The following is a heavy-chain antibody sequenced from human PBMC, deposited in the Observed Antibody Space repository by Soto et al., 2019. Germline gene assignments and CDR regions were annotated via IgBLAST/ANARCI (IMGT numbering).Heavy chain of an antibody. J-gene: IGHJ4*02. Sequence: PGGSLRLFCAASGFTFSSYEMNWVRQAPGKGLEWVSYISSSGSTIYYADSVKGRFTISRDNAKNSLYLQMNSLRAEDTAVYYCARSQDPLSLDYWGQGTLVTVSS. V-gene: IGHV3-48*03. CDR2: ISSSGSTI. CDR1: GFTFSSYE. CDR3: ARSQDPLSLDY.